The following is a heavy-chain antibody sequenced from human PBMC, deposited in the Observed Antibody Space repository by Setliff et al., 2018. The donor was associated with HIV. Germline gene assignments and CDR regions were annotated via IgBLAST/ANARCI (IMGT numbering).Heavy chain of an antibody. CDR3: ARSPLYSGYERYYFDY. J-gene: IGHJ4*02. V-gene: IGHV4-4*02. CDR1: GGSISSSNW. D-gene: IGHD5-12*01. CDR2: IYHNGNT. Sequence: PSETLSLTCAVSGGSISSSNWWSWVRQPPGKGLEWIGEIYHNGNTNYSPSLKNRVTMSVDNSKNQFSLMVRSVTAADTAVYYCARSPLYSGYERYYFDYWGQGTLVTVSS.